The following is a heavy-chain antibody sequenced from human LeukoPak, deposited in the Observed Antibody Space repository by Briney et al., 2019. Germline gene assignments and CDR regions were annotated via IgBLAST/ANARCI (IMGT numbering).Heavy chain of an antibody. CDR3: ARDGPWGFVYSFVDTAMGIDWWFDP. V-gene: IGHV1-69*13. D-gene: IGHD5-18*01. J-gene: IGHJ5*02. CDR1: GGTFSSYA. CDR2: IIPIFGTA. Sequence: GASVKVSCKASGGTFSSYAISWVRQAPGQGLEWMGGIIPIFGTANYAQKFQGRVTITADESTSTAYMELSSLRSEDTAVYYCARDGPWGFVYSFVDTAMGIDWWFDPWGQGTLVTVSS.